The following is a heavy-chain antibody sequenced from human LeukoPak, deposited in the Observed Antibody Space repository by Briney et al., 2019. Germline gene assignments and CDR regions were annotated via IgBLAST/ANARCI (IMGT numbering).Heavy chain of an antibody. J-gene: IGHJ4*02. CDR2: IKTDGSTT. D-gene: IGHD5-18*01. V-gene: IGHV3-74*01. CDR3: ARGSQQLPRSPPDY. CDR1: GFTFSSYW. Sequence: GGSLRLSCAVSGFTFSSYWMHWVRQAPGKGLVWVSHIKTDGSTTAYADSVKGRFTISGDNAKNTLYLQMDSLRAEDTGVYYCARGSQQLPRSPPDYWGQGTLVTVSS.